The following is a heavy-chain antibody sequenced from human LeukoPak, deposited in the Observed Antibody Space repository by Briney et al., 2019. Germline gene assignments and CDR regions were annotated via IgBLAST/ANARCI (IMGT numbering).Heavy chain of an antibody. J-gene: IGHJ4*02. Sequence: ASVKVSCKASGYTFTSYYMHWVRQAPGRGLEWMGIINPSGGSTSYAQKFQGRVTMTRDTSTSAVYMELSSLRSEDTAVYYCAREVDTGHYFDYWGQGTLVTVSS. D-gene: IGHD5-18*01. CDR1: GYTFTSYY. CDR2: INPSGGST. CDR3: AREVDTGHYFDY. V-gene: IGHV1-46*01.